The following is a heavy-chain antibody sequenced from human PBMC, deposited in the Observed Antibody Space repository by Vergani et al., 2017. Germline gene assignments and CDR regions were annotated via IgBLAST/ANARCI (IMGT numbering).Heavy chain of an antibody. V-gene: IGHV3-30*18. CDR1: GFTFSSYG. J-gene: IGHJ4*02. Sequence: QVQLVESGGGVVQPGRSLRLSCAASGFTFSSYGMHWVRQAPGKGLEWVAVISYDGSNKYYADSVKGRFTISRDNSKTTLYLQMNSLRAEDTAVYYCAKVESSGGSWLTTVDYWGQGTLVTVSS. CDR2: ISYDGSNK. D-gene: IGHD2-15*01. CDR3: AKVESSGGSWLTTVDY.